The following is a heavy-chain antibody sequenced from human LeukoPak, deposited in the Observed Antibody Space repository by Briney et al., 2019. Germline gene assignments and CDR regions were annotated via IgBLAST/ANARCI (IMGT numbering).Heavy chain of an antibody. CDR1: AFTFDDYH. J-gene: IGHJ2*01. V-gene: IGHV3-11*06. CDR3: ARDWSVRTGWYFDL. Sequence: GGSLRLSCPASAFTFDDYHMTWLPQAPGKGLEWVSYISSTSSYTTYADSVKGRFTISRDNAKNSLYLQMNSLRAEDTAVYYCARDWSVRTGWYFDLWGRGTLVTVSS. D-gene: IGHD3-3*01. CDR2: ISSTSSYT.